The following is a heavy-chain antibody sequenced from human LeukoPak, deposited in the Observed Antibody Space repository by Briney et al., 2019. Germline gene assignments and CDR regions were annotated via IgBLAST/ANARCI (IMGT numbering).Heavy chain of an antibody. CDR2: IYYSGGT. Sequence: SETLFLTCSVSGASFGTNYWSWIRQAPGKGLEWIGYIYYSGGTNDNPSLKGRVTISADTSKNQFSLNLRSVTAADTAVYYCAKGHGSGTFYRGLFDSWGQGIPVTVSS. V-gene: IGHV4-59*01. J-gene: IGHJ4*02. D-gene: IGHD3-10*01. CDR1: GASFGTNY. CDR3: AKGHGSGTFYRGLFDS.